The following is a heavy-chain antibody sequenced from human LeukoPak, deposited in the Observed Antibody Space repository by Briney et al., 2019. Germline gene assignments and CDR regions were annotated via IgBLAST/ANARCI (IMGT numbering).Heavy chain of an antibody. Sequence: PSETLSLTCTVSGGSISSYYWNWIRQPAGKGLEWVGRIYTSGSTNYNPSLKSRVSMSVDTSKNQFSLKLSSVTAADTAVYCCARGKVVAGTPGQNSWDYWGQGTLVTVSS. J-gene: IGHJ4*02. CDR1: GGSISSYY. V-gene: IGHV4-4*07. CDR2: IYTSGST. D-gene: IGHD6-19*01. CDR3: ARGKVVAGTPGQNSWDY.